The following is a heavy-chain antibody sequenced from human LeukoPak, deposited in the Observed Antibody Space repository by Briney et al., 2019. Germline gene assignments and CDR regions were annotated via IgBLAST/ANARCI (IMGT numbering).Heavy chain of an antibody. V-gene: IGHV4-38-2*02. CDR1: GYSISSGYY. Sequence: SETLSLTCTVSGYSISSGYYWSWIRQPPGKGLEWIGEINHSGSTNYNPSLKSRVTISVDTSKNQFSLKLSSVTAADTAVYYCARRSIRAAFDYWGQGTLVTVSS. CDR3: ARRSIRAAFDY. CDR2: INHSGST. D-gene: IGHD2-15*01. J-gene: IGHJ4*02.